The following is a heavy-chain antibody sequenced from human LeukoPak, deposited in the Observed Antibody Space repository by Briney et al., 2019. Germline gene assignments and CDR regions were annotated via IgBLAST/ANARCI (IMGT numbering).Heavy chain of an antibody. V-gene: IGHV1-2*02. J-gene: IGHJ4*02. CDR3: ARGKVVVTDFDY. CDR1: GYTFTVYY. D-gene: IGHD3-22*01. Sequence: ASVTVSFKASGYTFTVYYMHWVRQAPGQGHEWMGWINPNSGGTNYEQKFQGRVTMTRATSISTAYMELSRLRSDDTAVYYCARGKVVVTDFDYWGQGTLVTVSS. CDR2: INPNSGGT.